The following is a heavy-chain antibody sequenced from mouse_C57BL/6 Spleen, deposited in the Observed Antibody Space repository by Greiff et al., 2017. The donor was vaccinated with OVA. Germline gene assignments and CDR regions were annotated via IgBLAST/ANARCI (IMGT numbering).Heavy chain of an antibody. CDR3: TRYSSHWYFDV. CDR2: IDPETGGT. CDR1: GYTFTDYE. V-gene: IGHV1-15*01. Sequence: VQLQQSGAELVRPGASVTLSCKASGYTFTDYEMHWVKQTPVHGLEWIGAIDPETGGTAYNQKFKGKAILTADKSSSTAYMELRSLTSEDSAVYYCTRYSSHWYFDVWGTGTTVTVSS. J-gene: IGHJ1*03. D-gene: IGHD2-12*01.